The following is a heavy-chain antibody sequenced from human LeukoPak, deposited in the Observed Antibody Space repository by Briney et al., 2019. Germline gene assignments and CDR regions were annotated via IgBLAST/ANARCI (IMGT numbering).Heavy chain of an antibody. V-gene: IGHV3-30*18. D-gene: IGHD5-18*01. J-gene: IGHJ4*02. CDR1: GFTFSSYG. CDR2: ISYDGSDK. CDR3: TKNAHYQGYSYGGIDY. Sequence: GGSLRLSCAASGFTFSSYGMHWVRQAPGKGLEWVAVISYDGSDKYSADSVKGRFTISRDNSKNTLYLQMNSLRAEDTAVYYCTKNAHYQGYSYGGIDYWGQGTLVTVSS.